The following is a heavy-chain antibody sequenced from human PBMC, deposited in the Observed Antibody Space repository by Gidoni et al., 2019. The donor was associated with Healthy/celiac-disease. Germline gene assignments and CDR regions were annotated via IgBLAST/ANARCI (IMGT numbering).Heavy chain of an antibody. CDR2: SNPSGGST. Sequence: QVQLVPSGAEVKQPGASVKVSCKASGSTFTSYYMHWVRQAPGQGLEWMGISNPSGGSTSYAQKFQGRVTMTRDTSTSTVYMELSSLRSEDTAVYYCARAPREPDAFDFWGQGTMVTVSS. J-gene: IGHJ3*01. CDR3: ARAPREPDAFDF. V-gene: IGHV1-46*01. CDR1: GSTFTSYY.